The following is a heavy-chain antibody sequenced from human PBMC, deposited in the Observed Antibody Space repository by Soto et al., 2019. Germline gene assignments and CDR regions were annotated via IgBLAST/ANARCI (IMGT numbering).Heavy chain of an antibody. CDR3: ARDGFDGGSFYMAPNH. D-gene: IGHD1-26*01. CDR2: ISSSTPFT. CDR1: GFNFSDYS. V-gene: IGHV3-11*06. J-gene: IGHJ5*02. Sequence: GGSLRLSCVVSGFNFSDYSMTWIRQAPGKGLEWISYISSSTPFTNYADSVKGRFTISRDNAKNSLYLQMNRLRVEDTAVYYCARDGFDGGSFYMAPNHWGQGVLVTVSS.